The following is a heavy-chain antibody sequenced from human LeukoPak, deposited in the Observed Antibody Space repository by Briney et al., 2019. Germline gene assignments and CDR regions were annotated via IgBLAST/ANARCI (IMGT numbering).Heavy chain of an antibody. CDR3: ARTIVVVTATPNWFDP. Sequence: PSETLSLTCAVYGASFSGYYWSWIRQPPGKGLEWIGEINHSGCTNYNPSLKSRVTISVDTSKNQFSLKLSSVTAADTAVYYCARTIVVVTATPNWFDPWGQGTLVTVSS. CDR1: GASFSGYY. CDR2: INHSGCT. D-gene: IGHD2-21*02. J-gene: IGHJ5*02. V-gene: IGHV4-34*01.